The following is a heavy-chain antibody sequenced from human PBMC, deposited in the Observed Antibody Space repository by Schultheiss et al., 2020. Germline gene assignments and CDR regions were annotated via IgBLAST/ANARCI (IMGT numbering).Heavy chain of an antibody. D-gene: IGHD5-24*01. CDR3: AGESEMATTY. V-gene: IGHV4-59*01. CDR2: IYYSGST. Sequence: SETLSLTCTVSGGSFSGYYWSWIRQPPGKGLEWIGYIYYSGSTYYSPPLKSRVTISVDTSKNQFSLKLSSVTAADTAVYYCAGESEMATTYWGQGTLVTVYS. CDR1: GGSFSGYY. J-gene: IGHJ4*02.